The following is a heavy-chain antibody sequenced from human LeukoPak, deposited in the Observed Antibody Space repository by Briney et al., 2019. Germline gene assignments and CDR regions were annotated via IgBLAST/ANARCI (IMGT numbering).Heavy chain of an antibody. CDR3: ARDRVAYYYDSSGYYFGY. CDR2: ISAYNGNT. Sequence: ASVKVSCKASGYTFTSYGISWVRQAPGQGLEWMGWISAYNGNTNYAQKLQGRVTMTTDTSTSTAYMELRSPRSDDTAVYYCARDRVAYYYDSSGYYFGYWGQGTLVTVSS. CDR1: GYTFTSYG. V-gene: IGHV1-18*01. D-gene: IGHD3-22*01. J-gene: IGHJ4*02.